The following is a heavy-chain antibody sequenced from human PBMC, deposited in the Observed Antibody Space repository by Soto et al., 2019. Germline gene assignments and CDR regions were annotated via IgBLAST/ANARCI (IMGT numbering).Heavy chain of an antibody. D-gene: IGHD3-9*01. Sequence: GGSLRLSCAASGFTFSSYAMHWVRQAPGKGLEWVAVISYDGSNKYYADSVKGRFTISRDNSKNTLYLQMNSLRAEDTAVYYCARDNYYDILTGYPRSHYFDYWGQGTLVTVSS. J-gene: IGHJ4*02. V-gene: IGHV3-30-3*01. CDR1: GFTFSSYA. CDR2: ISYDGSNK. CDR3: ARDNYYDILTGYPRSHYFDY.